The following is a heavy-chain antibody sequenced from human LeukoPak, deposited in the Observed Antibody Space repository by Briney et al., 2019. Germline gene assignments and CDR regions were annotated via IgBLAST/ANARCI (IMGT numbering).Heavy chain of an antibody. CDR3: ARRAPYCSSTSCYTPYYYYYYMDV. CDR2: IYYSGST. J-gene: IGHJ6*03. CDR1: GGSISSSSYY. D-gene: IGHD2-2*02. V-gene: IGHV4-39*01. Sequence: SETLSLTCTVSGGSISSSSYYWGWIRQPPGKGLEWIGSIYYSGSTYYNPSLKSRVTISVDTSKNQFSLKPSSVTAADTAVYYCARRAPYCSSTSCYTPYYYYYYMDVWGKGTTVTVSS.